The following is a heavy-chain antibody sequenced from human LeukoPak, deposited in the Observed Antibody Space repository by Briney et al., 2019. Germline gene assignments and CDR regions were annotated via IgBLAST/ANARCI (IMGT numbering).Heavy chain of an antibody. D-gene: IGHD2-21*02. Sequence: PGGSLRLSCAASGFTFSSYAMSWVRQAPGKGLEWVSVIYSGGSTYYADSVKGRFTISRDNSKNTLYLQMNSLRAEDTAVYYCARGGRAYCGGDCYSGFFDYWGQGTLVTVSS. CDR1: GFTFSSYA. V-gene: IGHV3-53*01. CDR3: ARGGRAYCGGDCYSGFFDY. CDR2: IYSGGST. J-gene: IGHJ4*02.